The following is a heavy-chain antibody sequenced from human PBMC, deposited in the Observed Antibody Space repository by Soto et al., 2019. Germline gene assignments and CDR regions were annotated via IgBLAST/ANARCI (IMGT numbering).Heavy chain of an antibody. CDR3: ARAGGTTVTGLWHFDS. Sequence: QVQLEESGGGVVQPGRSLRLSCEASGFTFNTYSMHWVRQPPGKGLEWLAAIWYDGTQKYYADSVKGRFIISRDKSKKTLNLEMNSLRAEDTAVYYCARAGGTTVTGLWHFDSWGQGTLVTVSS. V-gene: IGHV3-33*01. CDR2: IWYDGTQK. J-gene: IGHJ4*02. D-gene: IGHD4-17*01. CDR1: GFTFNTYS.